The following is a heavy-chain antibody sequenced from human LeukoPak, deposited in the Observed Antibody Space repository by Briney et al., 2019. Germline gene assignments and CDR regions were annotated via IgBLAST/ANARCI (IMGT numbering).Heavy chain of an antibody. CDR3: ARDGDLGYCSSTSCPSGSFDY. V-gene: IGHV3-23*01. CDR2: ISNNGGYT. CDR1: GFTFSSYA. Sequence: PGGSLRLSCAASGFTFSSYAMSWVRQAPGKGLEWVSAISNNGGYTYYADSVQGRFTISRDNSKSTLCLQMNSLRAEDTAVYYCARDGDLGYCSSTSCPSGSFDYWGQGTLVTVSS. J-gene: IGHJ4*02. D-gene: IGHD2-2*01.